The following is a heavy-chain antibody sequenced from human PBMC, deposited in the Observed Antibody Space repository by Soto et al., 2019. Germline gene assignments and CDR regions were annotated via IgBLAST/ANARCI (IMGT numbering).Heavy chain of an antibody. J-gene: IGHJ6*02. CDR3: VRDLSSGTDYYYYGMDV. CDR1: GGTFSSYA. Sequence: SVKVSCKASGGTFSSYAISWVRQAPGQGLEWMGGIIPIFGTANYAQKFQGRVTITADESTSTAYMELSSLRSEDTAVYYCVRDLSSGTDYYYYGMDVWGQGTTVTVS. CDR2: IIPIFGTA. D-gene: IGHD6-19*01. V-gene: IGHV1-69*13.